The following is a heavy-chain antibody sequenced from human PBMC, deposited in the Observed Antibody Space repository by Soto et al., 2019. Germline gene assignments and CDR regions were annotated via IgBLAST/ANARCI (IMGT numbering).Heavy chain of an antibody. CDR1: GFTFSSYE. CDR2: ISSSGSTI. CDR3: ARDLSSSYLSYYYYYGMDV. D-gene: IGHD2-15*01. J-gene: IGHJ6*02. V-gene: IGHV3-48*03. Sequence: EVQLVESGGGLVQPGGSLRLSCAASGFTFSSYEMNWVRQAPGKGLEWVSYISSSGSTIYYADSVKGRFTISRDNAKNSLYLQMNSLRAEDTAVYYCARDLSSSYLSYYYYYGMDVWGQGTTVTVSS.